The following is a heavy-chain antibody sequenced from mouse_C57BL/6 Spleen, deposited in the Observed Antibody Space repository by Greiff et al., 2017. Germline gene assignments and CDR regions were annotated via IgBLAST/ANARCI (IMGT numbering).Heavy chain of an antibody. Sequence: EVMLVESGGGLVKPGGSLKLSCAASGFTFSDYGMHWVRQAPEKGLEWVAYISSGSSTIYFADTVKGRFTISRDNAKNPLFLQMTSLRSEDTAMYYCARPYYYGSSYGAWFAYWGQGTLVTVSA. J-gene: IGHJ3*01. V-gene: IGHV5-17*01. CDR3: ARPYYYGSSYGAWFAY. CDR1: GFTFSDYG. D-gene: IGHD1-1*01. CDR2: ISSGSSTI.